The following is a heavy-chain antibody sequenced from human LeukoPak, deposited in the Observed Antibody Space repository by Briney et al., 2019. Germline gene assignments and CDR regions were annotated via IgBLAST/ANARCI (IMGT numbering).Heavy chain of an antibody. CDR3: ARHQPNDYGDADDAFDI. Sequence: SETLSLTCTVSGGSISSYYWSWIRQPPGKGLEWIGYIYYSGSTNYKPSLKSRVTISVDTSKNQFSLKLSSVTAADTAVYYCARHQPNDYGDADDAFDIWGQGTMVTVSS. V-gene: IGHV4-59*01. D-gene: IGHD4-17*01. CDR2: IYYSGST. J-gene: IGHJ3*02. CDR1: GGSISSYY.